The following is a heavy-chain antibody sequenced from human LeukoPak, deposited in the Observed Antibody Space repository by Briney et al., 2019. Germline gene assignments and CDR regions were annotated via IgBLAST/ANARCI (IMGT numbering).Heavy chain of an antibody. J-gene: IGHJ4*02. CDR2: VTPFNGNT. D-gene: IGHD2-15*01. Sequence: ASVKVSCKASGYTFTSHAFCWVRQAPGQGLEWMGWVTPFNGNTSYAQKFQGRVTMTTDTSTSTAYMELKSLRSDDTAVYYCARVAPNRRYCSGGSCLSYFDYWGQGTLVTVSS. CDR3: ARVAPNRRYCSGGSCLSYFDY. V-gene: IGHV1-18*01. CDR1: GYTFTSHA.